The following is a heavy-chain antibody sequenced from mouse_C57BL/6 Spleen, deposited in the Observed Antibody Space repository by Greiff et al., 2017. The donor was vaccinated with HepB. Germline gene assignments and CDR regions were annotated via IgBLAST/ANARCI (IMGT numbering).Heavy chain of an antibody. CDR3: TSRGYFDY. CDR2: IDPENGDT. J-gene: IGHJ2*01. CDR1: GFNIKDDY. Sequence: VQLKQSGAELVRPGASVKLSCTASGFNIKDDYMHWVKQRPEQGLERIGWIDPENGDTEYASKFQGKATITADTSSNTAYLQLSSLASEDTAVYYCTSRGYFDYWGQGTTLTVSS. V-gene: IGHV14-4*01.